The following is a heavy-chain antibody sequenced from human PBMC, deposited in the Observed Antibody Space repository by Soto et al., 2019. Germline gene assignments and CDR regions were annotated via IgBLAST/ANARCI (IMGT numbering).Heavy chain of an antibody. Sequence: QVQLVQSGAEVKKPRSSVKVSCKASGGTFSSYTISWVRQAPGQGLEWMGRIIPILGIANYAQKFQGRVTITADKSTSTAYMELSSLRSEDTAVYYCASPHDYSNPHDAFDIWGQGTMVSVSS. CDR2: IIPILGIA. CDR1: GGTFSSYT. V-gene: IGHV1-69*02. J-gene: IGHJ3*02. D-gene: IGHD4-4*01. CDR3: ASPHDYSNPHDAFDI.